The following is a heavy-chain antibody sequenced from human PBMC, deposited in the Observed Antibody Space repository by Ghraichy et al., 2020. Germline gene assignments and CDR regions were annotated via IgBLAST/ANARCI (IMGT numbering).Heavy chain of an antibody. CDR2: IGTVGDP. J-gene: IGHJ6*02. D-gene: IGHD4-17*01. Sequence: GESQNISCAASGFTFSSSDMHWVRQVTGKGLEWVSGIGTVGDPYYAGSVKGRFTISRENAKNSLYLQMNGLRVGDTAVYYCARALKETTVTPEDSFYYFYGLDVWGQGTTVTVSS. CDR1: GFTFSSSD. V-gene: IGHV3-13*05. CDR3: ARALKETTVTPEDSFYYFYGLDV.